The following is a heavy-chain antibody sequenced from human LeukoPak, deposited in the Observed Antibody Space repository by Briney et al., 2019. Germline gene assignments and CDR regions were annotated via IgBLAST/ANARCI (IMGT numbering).Heavy chain of an antibody. CDR2: IKQDGSEK. J-gene: IGHJ4*02. CDR1: GFTFSSYW. D-gene: IGHD4-17*01. CDR3: ASTNDYGDYVGDY. Sequence: GGSLRLSCAASGFTFSSYWMSWVRQAPGKGLEWVANIKQDGSEKYYVDSVKGRFTISRDNAKNSLYLQMNSLRAEDTAVYYCASTNDYGDYVGDYWGQGTLVTVSS. V-gene: IGHV3-7*01.